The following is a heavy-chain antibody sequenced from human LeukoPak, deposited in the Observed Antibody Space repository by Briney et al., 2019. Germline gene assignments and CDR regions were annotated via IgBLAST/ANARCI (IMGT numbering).Heavy chain of an antibody. CDR2: IYYCGST. CDR1: GGSIRSYY. CDR3: ARDKKDYYDSSGYYYFAFDI. J-gene: IGHJ3*02. Sequence: SETLSLTCTVSGGSIRSYYWSWIRQPPGKGLEWIGYIYYCGSTNYNPSLKSRVTISVDTSKNQFSLKLSSVTAADTAVYYCARDKKDYYDSSGYYYFAFDIWGQGTMVNVSS. D-gene: IGHD3-22*01. V-gene: IGHV4-59*01.